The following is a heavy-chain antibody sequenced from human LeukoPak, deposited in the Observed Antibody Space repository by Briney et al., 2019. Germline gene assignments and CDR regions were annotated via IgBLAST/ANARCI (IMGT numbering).Heavy chain of an antibody. CDR1: GFTFSTYW. J-gene: IGHJ4*02. V-gene: IGHV3-7*05. CDR2: IKRGGSET. D-gene: IGHD1-26*01. Sequence: GGSLRLSCAASGFTFSTYWMSWVRQAPGKGLEWVANIKRGGSETYYVDTVRGRFTISRDDAKNPLYLQMSSLRAEDTAVYYCASALGAHYFGSWGQGTLVTVSS. CDR3: ASALGAHYFGS.